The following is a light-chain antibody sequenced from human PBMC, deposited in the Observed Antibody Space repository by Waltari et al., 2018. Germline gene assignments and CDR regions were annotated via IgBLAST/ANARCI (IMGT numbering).Light chain of an antibody. Sequence: IVMTQSPATLSMSPGERATLPCRASQSISTNLAWYQQRPGQAPRLLIYDTSTRATGIPFKFSGSGSGTEFTLTISDLQPEDFAVYYCQQYNNWPPLYTFGQGTKLDIK. J-gene: IGKJ2*01. CDR3: QQYNNWPPLYT. V-gene: IGKV3-15*01. CDR1: QSISTN. CDR2: DTS.